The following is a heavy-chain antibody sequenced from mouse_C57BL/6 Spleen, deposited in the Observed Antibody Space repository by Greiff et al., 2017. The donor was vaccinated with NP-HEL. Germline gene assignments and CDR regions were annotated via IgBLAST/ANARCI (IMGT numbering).Heavy chain of an antibody. J-gene: IGHJ2*01. CDR1: GYTFTSYW. Sequence: VQLQQPGAELVKPGASVKLSCKASGYTFTSYWMHWVKQRPGRGLEWIGRIAPNSGGTKYNEKFKSKATLTVDKPSSTAYIQLSSLTSEDSAVYYCARRYFDYWGQGTTLTVSS. V-gene: IGHV1-72*01. CDR2: IAPNSGGT. CDR3: ARRYFDY.